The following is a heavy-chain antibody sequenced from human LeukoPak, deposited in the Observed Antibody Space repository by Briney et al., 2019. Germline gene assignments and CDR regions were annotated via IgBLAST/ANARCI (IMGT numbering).Heavy chain of an antibody. D-gene: IGHD4-17*01. CDR3: ARARGDYGDYYFDY. CDR1: GGSISSYY. V-gene: IGHV4-59*01. Sequence: PSETLSLTCTVSGGSISSYYWSWIRQPPGKGLEWIGYIYYSGSTNYNPSLKSRVTISVDTSKNQFPLKLSSVTAADTAVYYCARARGDYGDYYFDYWGQGTLVTVSS. CDR2: IYYSGST. J-gene: IGHJ4*02.